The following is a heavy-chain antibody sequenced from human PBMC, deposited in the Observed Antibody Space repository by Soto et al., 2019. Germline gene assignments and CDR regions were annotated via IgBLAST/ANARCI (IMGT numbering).Heavy chain of an antibody. J-gene: IGHJ4*02. D-gene: IGHD2-21*01. CDR1: GYTFSGYN. V-gene: IGHV1-2*02. CDR3: ARDLLWSAQKPIDF. Sequence: QVRLLQSGAEVKKPGASVKVSCKASGYTFSGYNMHWVRQAPGQGLEWMGWINPNSGGTNFARKFQGRVTMTRETSSGTAYMELTNLTSDDTAAYFCARDLLWSAQKPIDFWGQGTLVTVSS. CDR2: INPNSGGT.